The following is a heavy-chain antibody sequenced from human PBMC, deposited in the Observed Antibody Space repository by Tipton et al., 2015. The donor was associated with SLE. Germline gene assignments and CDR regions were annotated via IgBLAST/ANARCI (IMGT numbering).Heavy chain of an antibody. D-gene: IGHD2-8*02. V-gene: IGHV4-59*07. CDR2: LYHSGTT. Sequence: TLSLTCTVSGGSISNYYWSWIRQPTGKGLEFIGYLYHSGTTKYNPSLKSRVTISVDTSRQFSLKLSSVTAADTAVYYCASRKYYTDFDVWGQGTMVTVSS. CDR3: ASRKYYTDFDV. J-gene: IGHJ3*01. CDR1: GGSISNYY.